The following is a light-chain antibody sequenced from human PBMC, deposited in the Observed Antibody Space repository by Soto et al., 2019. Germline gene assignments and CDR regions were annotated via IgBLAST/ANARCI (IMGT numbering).Light chain of an antibody. Sequence: IQLTQSPSSLSASVGDRVTITCLASQGISNSLAWYQQKPGNAPKLLIYAASTLESGVPSRFGGSGSGTDFTLTISSLQPEDFATYYCHQLNSYPHSFGQGTRLEIK. V-gene: IGKV1-9*01. J-gene: IGKJ5*01. CDR2: AAS. CDR1: QGISNS. CDR3: HQLNSYPHS.